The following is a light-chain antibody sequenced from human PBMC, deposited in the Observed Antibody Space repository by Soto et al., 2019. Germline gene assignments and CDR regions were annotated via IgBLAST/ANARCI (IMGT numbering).Light chain of an antibody. CDR2: AAS. V-gene: IGKV1-17*01. J-gene: IGKJ5*01. CDR3: QKLNTYPLT. Sequence: DIQITQSPSSLSSSVAERFSITCRASQDIRNDLGWFQQKPGKAPKRLIYAASTLQSGVPPRFSGSGSGTEFTLTISSLQPEDFARYYCQKLNTYPLTFGQGTRLEIK. CDR1: QDIRND.